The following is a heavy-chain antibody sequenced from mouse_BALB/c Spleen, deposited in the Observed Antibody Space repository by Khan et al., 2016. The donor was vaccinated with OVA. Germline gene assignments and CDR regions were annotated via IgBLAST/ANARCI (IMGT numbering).Heavy chain of an antibody. CDR1: GFTFSNYG. Sequence: DVKLVVSGGGLVKPGGSLKLSCAASGFTFSNYGVSWVRQTPEKRLEWVASISSGDTTYYPDSVKGRFTISRDNARNILYLQMSSLRSEDTAMYYCARDYWFAYWGQGTLVTVSA. CDR3: ARDYWFAY. V-gene: IGHV5-6-5*01. CDR2: ISSGDTT. J-gene: IGHJ3*01.